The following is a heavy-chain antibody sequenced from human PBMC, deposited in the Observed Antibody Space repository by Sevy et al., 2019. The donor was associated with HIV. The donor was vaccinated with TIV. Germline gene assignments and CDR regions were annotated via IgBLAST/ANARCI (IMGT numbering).Heavy chain of an antibody. CDR3: ARRGGDYDKGFDP. CDR1: GFTFSTYE. CDR2: ISNSGDTI. D-gene: IGHD3-22*01. J-gene: IGHJ5*02. Sequence: GGSLRLSCSASGFTFSTYEMNWVRQVPGKGLEWISYISNSGDTIYYADSVKGRFTISRDNDKKSLFLQMNSLRLEDTAFYYCARRGGDYDKGFDPWGRGTLVTVSS. V-gene: IGHV3-48*03.